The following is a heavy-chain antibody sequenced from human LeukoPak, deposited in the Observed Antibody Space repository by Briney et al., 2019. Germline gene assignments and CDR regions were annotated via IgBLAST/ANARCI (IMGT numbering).Heavy chain of an antibody. CDR1: GFTFSNYS. CDR3: ATRGYSNYAPDY. Sequence: GGSLRLSCVVSGFTFSNYSMNWVRQAPGKGLEWVSSISGSNSYIYYADSVRGRFTVSRDNAKNSLYLQMSSLRADDTAVYYCATRGYSNYAPDYWGQGTLVTVSS. V-gene: IGHV3-21*01. D-gene: IGHD4-11*01. CDR2: ISGSNSYI. J-gene: IGHJ4*02.